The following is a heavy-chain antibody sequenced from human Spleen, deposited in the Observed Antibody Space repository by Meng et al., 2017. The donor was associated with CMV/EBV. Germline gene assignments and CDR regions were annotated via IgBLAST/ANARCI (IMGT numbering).Heavy chain of an antibody. D-gene: IGHD6-13*01. Sequence: SVKVSCKASGDTFINNAISWVRQAPGQRPEWMGGIIPDVGTPDYAENFQGRVTMTTDESTSTAYMEMSSLRSDDTAVYYCARDGTWAAAAGYFDYWGQGTLVTVSS. CDR3: ARDGTWAAAAGYFDY. J-gene: IGHJ4*02. CDR2: IIPDVGTP. V-gene: IGHV1-69*05. CDR1: GDTFINNA.